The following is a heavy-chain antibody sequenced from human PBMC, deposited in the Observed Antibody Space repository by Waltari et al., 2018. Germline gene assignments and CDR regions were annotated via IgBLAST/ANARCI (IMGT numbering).Heavy chain of an antibody. D-gene: IGHD5-12*01. CDR1: GDSMNTYY. V-gene: IGHV4-59*12. J-gene: IGHJ4*02. CDR3: ARGGGPIRVPFDY. CDR2: VYYSGNT. Sequence: QVQLQESGPGLVKPSETLSLICNVSGDSMNTYYWSWIRQPPGKGLEWIGCVYYSGNTNYNPSLKSRVTMSVDTSKNQFSLKLTSLTAADTAIYYCARGGGPIRVPFDYWGQGTLVTVSP.